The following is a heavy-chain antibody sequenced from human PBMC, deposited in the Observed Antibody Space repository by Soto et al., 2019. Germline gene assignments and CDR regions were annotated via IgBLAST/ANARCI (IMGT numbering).Heavy chain of an antibody. D-gene: IGHD1-26*01. CDR1: GYTFTSYG. CDR3: ARGIVEMATITQMDV. CDR2: ISAYNGNT. V-gene: IGHV1-18*01. Sequence: ASVKVSCKASGYTFTSYGISWVRQAPGQGLEWMGWISAYNGNTNYAQKFQGRVTITTDTSTSTAYMELSSLRSEDTAVYYCARGIVEMATITQMDVWGQGTTVTVSS. J-gene: IGHJ6*02.